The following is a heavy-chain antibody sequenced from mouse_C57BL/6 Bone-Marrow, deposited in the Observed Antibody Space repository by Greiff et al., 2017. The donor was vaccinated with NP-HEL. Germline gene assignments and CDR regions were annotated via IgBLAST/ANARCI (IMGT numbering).Heavy chain of an antibody. CDR2: ISSGGSYT. CDR1: GFTFSSYG. J-gene: IGHJ2*01. D-gene: IGHD1-1*02. Sequence: DVHLVESGGDLVKPGGSLKLSCAASGFTFSSYGMSWVRQTPDKRLEWVATISSGGSYTYYPDSVKGRFTISRDNAKNTLYLQMSSLKSEDTAMYYCARQVDFGYWGQGTTLTVSS. CDR3: ARQVDFGY. V-gene: IGHV5-6*01.